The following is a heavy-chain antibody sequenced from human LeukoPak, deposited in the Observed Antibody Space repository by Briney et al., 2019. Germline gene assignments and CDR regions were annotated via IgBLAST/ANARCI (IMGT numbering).Heavy chain of an antibody. CDR2: IFPGDSDT. D-gene: IGHD2-2*01. V-gene: IGHV5-51*01. J-gene: IGHJ4*02. CDR3: ARRSTTRSPFDF. CDR1: GYSFTTYW. Sequence: GESLKISCKGSGYSFTTYWIGWVRPMPGKGLEWMGIIFPGDSDTIYSPSFQGQVTISADKSISTAYLQWSSLKASDTAMYYCARRSTTRSPFDFWGQGTPVTVSS.